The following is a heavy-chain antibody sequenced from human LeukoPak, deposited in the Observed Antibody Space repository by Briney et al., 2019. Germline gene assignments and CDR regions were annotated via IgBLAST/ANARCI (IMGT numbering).Heavy chain of an antibody. CDR2: ISYSGST. J-gene: IGHJ5*02. CDR3: ARGMRGSSWYFNWFDP. CDR1: GGSISTYY. Sequence: SETLSLTCSVSGGSISTYYWSWIRQPPGKGLEWIGYISYSGSTNYNPSLKSRVTISVDTSKNQFSLKLSSVTAADTAVYYCARGMRGSSWYFNWFDPWGQGTLVTVSS. V-gene: IGHV4-59*08. D-gene: IGHD6-13*01.